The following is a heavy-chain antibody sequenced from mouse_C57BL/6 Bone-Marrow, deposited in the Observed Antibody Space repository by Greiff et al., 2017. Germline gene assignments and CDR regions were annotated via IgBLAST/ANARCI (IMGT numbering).Heavy chain of an antibody. D-gene: IGHD1-1*01. J-gene: IGHJ2*01. CDR1: GFSLTSYA. CDR3: ARNEAAQYYGSSYFDY. V-gene: IGHV2-9-1*01. CDR2: IWTGGGT. Sequence: VTLVESGPGLVAPSQSLSITCTVSGFSLTSYAISWVRQPPGKGLEWLGVIWTGGGTNYNSALKSRLSICKDNPKSQVFLKMNSLQTDDTAKYYCARNEAAQYYGSSYFDYWGQGTTLTVSS.